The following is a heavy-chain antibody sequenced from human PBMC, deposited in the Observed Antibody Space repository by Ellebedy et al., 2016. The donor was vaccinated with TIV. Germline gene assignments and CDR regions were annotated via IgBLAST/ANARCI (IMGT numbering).Heavy chain of an antibody. D-gene: IGHD6-19*01. CDR1: GFSFSSYW. CDR2: IKNDESEI. J-gene: IGHJ4*02. CDR3: TRARREYASGWDPFDY. V-gene: IGHV3-7*01. Sequence: GESLKISCAASGFSFSSYWMSWVRQAPGKGPEWVASIKNDESEIYSMDSVKGRFAISRDNAKNSLYLQMNTLRAEDTAVYYCTRARREYASGWDPFDYWGQGTLVTVSS.